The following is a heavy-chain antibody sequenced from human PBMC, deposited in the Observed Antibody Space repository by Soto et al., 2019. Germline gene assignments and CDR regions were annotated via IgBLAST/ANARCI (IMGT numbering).Heavy chain of an antibody. J-gene: IGHJ4*02. CDR2: IYYSGST. V-gene: IGHV4-39*01. D-gene: IGHD6-19*01. CDR1: GGSISSSSYY. CDR3: ARLVSSGWYYFDY. Sequence: QLQLQESGPGLVKPSETVSLTCTVSGGSISSSSYYWGWIRQPPGKGLEWIGSIYYSGSTYYNPSLKSRVTISVDTSKNPFSLKLSSVTAADTAVYYCARLVSSGWYYFDYWGQGSLVTVSS.